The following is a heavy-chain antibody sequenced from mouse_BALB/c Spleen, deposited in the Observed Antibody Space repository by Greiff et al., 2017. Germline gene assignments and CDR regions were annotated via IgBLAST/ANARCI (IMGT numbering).Heavy chain of an antibody. V-gene: IGHV1-69*02. Sequence: QVQLQQPGAELVKPGASVKLSCKASGYTFTSYWMHWVKQRPGQGLEWIGEIDPSDSYTNYNQKFKGKATLTVDKSSSTAYMQLSSLTSEDSAVYYCASWEGGYWGQGTTLTVSS. CDR1: GYTFTSYW. D-gene: IGHD4-1*01. CDR2: IDPSDSYT. CDR3: ASWEGGY. J-gene: IGHJ2*01.